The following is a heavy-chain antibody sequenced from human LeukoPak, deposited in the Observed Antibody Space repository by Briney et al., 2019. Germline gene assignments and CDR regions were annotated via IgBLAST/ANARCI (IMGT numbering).Heavy chain of an antibody. Sequence: RPGGSLRLSCAASGFPLSSYSINWVRQAPGKGLEWVSYISSSGSAIYYVDSVKGRFTVSRDNAKNSLFLQMNSPRAEDTAVYYCVRVKGSYFDYWGQGALATV. CDR2: ISSSGSAI. CDR1: GFPLSSYS. D-gene: IGHD2-15*01. CDR3: VRVKGSYFDY. V-gene: IGHV3-48*01. J-gene: IGHJ4*02.